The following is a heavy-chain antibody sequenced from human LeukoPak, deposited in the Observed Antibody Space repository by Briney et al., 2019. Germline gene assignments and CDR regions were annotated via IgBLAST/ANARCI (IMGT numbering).Heavy chain of an antibody. Sequence: GGSLRLSCAASGFTFSNYTMNWVRQAPGKGLEWVSSISSDSKYIYYADSVKGRFTISRDNAWNSLYLQMNSLRAEDTAVYYCARKENILTGYYDHWGQGTLVTVSS. J-gene: IGHJ5*02. D-gene: IGHD3-9*01. CDR3: ARKENILTGYYDH. V-gene: IGHV3-21*01. CDR2: ISSDSKYI. CDR1: GFTFSNYT.